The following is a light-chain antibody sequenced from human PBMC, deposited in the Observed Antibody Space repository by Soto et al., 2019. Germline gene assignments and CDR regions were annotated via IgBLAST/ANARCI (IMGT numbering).Light chain of an antibody. CDR3: AAWDDSLNGVV. CDR2: SNN. V-gene: IGLV1-44*01. J-gene: IGLJ2*01. CDR1: SSNIGSNT. Sequence: QSVLTQPPSASGTPGQRVTISCSGSSSNIGSNTVNWYQQLPGTAPELLIYSNNQQPSGVPDRFSGYKSGTSASLAISGLQSEDEADYYCAAWDDSLNGVVFGGGTKLTVL.